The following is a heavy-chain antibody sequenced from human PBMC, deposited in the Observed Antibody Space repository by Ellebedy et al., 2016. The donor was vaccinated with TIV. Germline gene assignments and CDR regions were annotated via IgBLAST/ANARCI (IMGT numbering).Heavy chain of an antibody. D-gene: IGHD6-19*01. CDR3: ARDGSGWYGSRSFDY. CDR2: ISSSSSTI. V-gene: IGHV3-48*01. J-gene: IGHJ4*02. Sequence: GESLKISCAASGFTFSSYSMNWVRQAPGKGLEWVSYISSSSSTIYYADSVKGRFTISRDNAKNSLYLQMNSLRAEDTAVYYCARDGSGWYGSRSFDYWGQGTLVTVSS. CDR1: GFTFSSYS.